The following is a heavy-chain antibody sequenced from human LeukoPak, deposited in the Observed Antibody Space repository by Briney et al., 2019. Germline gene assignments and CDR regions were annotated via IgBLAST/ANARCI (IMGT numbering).Heavy chain of an antibody. CDR1: GYTFTGYY. Sequence: ASVKVSCKASGYTFTGYYMHWVRQAPGQGLEWMGWINPNSGGTNYAQKFQGRVTMTRDTSISTAYMELSRLRSDDTAVYYCAGPNYYGSGSYAHWGQGTLVTVSS. D-gene: IGHD3-10*01. V-gene: IGHV1-2*02. CDR2: INPNSGGT. J-gene: IGHJ4*02. CDR3: AGPNYYGSGSYAH.